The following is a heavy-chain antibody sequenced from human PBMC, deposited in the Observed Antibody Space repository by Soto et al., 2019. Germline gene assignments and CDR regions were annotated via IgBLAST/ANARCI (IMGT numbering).Heavy chain of an antibody. V-gene: IGHV1-3*01. CDR1: GYTFISYA. Sequence: QVQLVQSGAEVKKPGASVNVSCKASGYTFISYAIHWVRQAPGQRPEWMGWINAATGKTKYSKQFTGRFTITRDTSVSTAYMELSSLRSDDTAVYYCARPGPYLLVAFDLWGQGTRVTVSS. D-gene: IGHD2-21*01. J-gene: IGHJ3*01. CDR2: INAATGKT. CDR3: ARPGPYLLVAFDL.